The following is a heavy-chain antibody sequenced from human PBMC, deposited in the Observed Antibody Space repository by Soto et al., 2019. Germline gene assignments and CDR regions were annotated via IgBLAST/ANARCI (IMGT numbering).Heavy chain of an antibody. CDR3: ARDVREMEYSSSSALLGWFDP. V-gene: IGHV3-7*01. Sequence: EVQLVESGGGLVQPGGSLRLSCAASGFTFSSYWMSWVRQAPGKELEWVANIKQDGSEKYYVDSVKGRFTISRDNAKNSLYLQMNSMGAEDTAVYYCARDVREMEYSSSSALLGWFDPWGQGTLVTVSS. CDR1: GFTFSSYW. CDR2: IKQDGSEK. D-gene: IGHD6-6*01. J-gene: IGHJ5*02.